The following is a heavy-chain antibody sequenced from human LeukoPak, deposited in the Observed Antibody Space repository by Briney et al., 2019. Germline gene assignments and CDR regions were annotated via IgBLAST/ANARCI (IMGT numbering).Heavy chain of an antibody. J-gene: IGHJ4*02. Sequence: GGSLRLSCAASGFPLSAYLMSWVRQAPRRGREWVAKIQQDGNEQYYVDSVTGRFTTSRDNAKNSLYLQLNSLRADDTALYYCARLTGTTGFDYWGQGTLVTVSS. D-gene: IGHD1-1*01. CDR2: IQQDGNEQ. V-gene: IGHV3-7*01. CDR3: ARLTGTTGFDY. CDR1: GFPLSAYL.